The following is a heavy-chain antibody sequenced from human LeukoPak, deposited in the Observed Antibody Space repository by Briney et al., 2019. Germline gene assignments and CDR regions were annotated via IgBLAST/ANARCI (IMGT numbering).Heavy chain of an antibody. CDR2: ISYDGSNK. J-gene: IGHJ4*02. Sequence: GGSLRLSCAASGFTFSSYAIHWVRQAPGKGLEWVAVISYDGSNKYYADSVKGRFTISRDNSKNTLYLQMNSLRAEDTAVYYCAKDAYSGTYYDYWGQGTLVTVSS. CDR1: GFTFSSYA. CDR3: AKDAYSGTYYDY. D-gene: IGHD1-26*01. V-gene: IGHV3-30*07.